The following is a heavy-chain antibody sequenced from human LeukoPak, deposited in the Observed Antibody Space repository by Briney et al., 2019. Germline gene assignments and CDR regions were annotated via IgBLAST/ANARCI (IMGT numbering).Heavy chain of an antibody. D-gene: IGHD3-10*01. CDR3: AKRYYGSGNYDPLFEY. V-gene: IGHV3-23*01. J-gene: IGHJ4*02. CDR2: ISGGVGST. CDR1: GFTFSTYA. Sequence: GSLRLSCAASGFTFSTYAMGWARQAPGKGLEWVSGISGGVGSTYYADSVKGRFTISRDNSKNTVYLQMNSLRAEDTAVYYCAKRYYGSGNYDPLFEYWGQGTLVTVSS.